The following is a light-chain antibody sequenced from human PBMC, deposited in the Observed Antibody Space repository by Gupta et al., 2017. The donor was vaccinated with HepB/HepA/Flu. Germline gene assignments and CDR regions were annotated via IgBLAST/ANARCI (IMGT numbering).Light chain of an antibody. CDR3: QQYNSYPCT. Sequence: DIHMTPPPSTLSASVGDSVTITCRASQSIISWLAWYQQKTGQAPKLLIYQASTSESGVPSRFSGSGSGTEFTLTISSLQPDDFATYYCQQYNSYPCTFGHGTKVDIK. V-gene: IGKV1-5*03. CDR1: QSIISW. J-gene: IGKJ3*01. CDR2: QAS.